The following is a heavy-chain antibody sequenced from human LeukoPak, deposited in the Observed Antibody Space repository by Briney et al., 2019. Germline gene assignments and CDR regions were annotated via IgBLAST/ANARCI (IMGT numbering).Heavy chain of an antibody. V-gene: IGHV4-59*08. CDR3: ARQGYDILTGYIDAFDI. CDR1: GGSISSYY. CDR2: ISYSGST. Sequence: AESLSLTCTVAGGSISSYYWRWIRQPPGKGLEWIGYISYSGSTNYNPSLKRRVTISIDTSKNKFSLKLRSVTAADPAIYYCARQGYDILTGYIDAFDIWGQGTMVTVSS. J-gene: IGHJ3*02. D-gene: IGHD3-9*01.